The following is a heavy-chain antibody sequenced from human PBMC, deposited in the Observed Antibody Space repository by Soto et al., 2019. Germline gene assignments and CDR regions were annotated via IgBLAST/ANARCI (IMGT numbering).Heavy chain of an antibody. V-gene: IGHV1-69*13. CDR2: IIPIFGTA. J-gene: IGHJ6*02. CDR3: ARDPLNDYGDPKGGMDV. D-gene: IGHD4-17*01. Sequence: SSVKVSCKASGGTFSSYAISWVRQAPGQGLEWMGGIIPIFGTANYAQKFQGRVTITADESTSTAYMELSSLRSENTAVYYCARDPLNDYGDPKGGMDVWGPGTTVIVSS. CDR1: GGTFSSYA.